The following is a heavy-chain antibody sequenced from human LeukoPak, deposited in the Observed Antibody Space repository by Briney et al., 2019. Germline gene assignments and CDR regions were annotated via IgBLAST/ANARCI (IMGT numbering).Heavy chain of an antibody. D-gene: IGHD3-10*01. CDR2: IYHSGST. J-gene: IGHJ4*02. CDR1: GGSISSGGYS. V-gene: IGHV4-30-2*03. Sequence: SQTLSLTCAVSGGSISSGGYSWSWIRQPPGKGLEWIGSIYHSGSTYYNPSLKSRVTISVDTSKNQFSLKLSSVTAADTAVYYCVLVRGVTTLSYFDYWGQGTLVTVSS. CDR3: VLVRGVTTLSYFDY.